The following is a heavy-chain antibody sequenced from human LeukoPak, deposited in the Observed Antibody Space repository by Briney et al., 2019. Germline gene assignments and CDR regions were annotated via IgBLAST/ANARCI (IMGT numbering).Heavy chain of an antibody. D-gene: IGHD3-22*01. V-gene: IGHV4-38-2*02. CDR2: IHHSGST. CDR1: GYSISSGYY. CDR3: ARDPDDKDFDY. J-gene: IGHJ4*02. Sequence: PSETLSLTCAVSGYSISSGYYWGWLRQPPGKGLEWIGSIHHSGSTYYNPSLKSRITISVDMSKNQFSLKLSSVTAADTAVYFCARDPDDKDFDYWGQGTLVTVSS.